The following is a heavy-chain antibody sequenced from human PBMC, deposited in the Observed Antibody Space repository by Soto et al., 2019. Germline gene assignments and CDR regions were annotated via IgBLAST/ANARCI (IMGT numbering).Heavy chain of an antibody. CDR3: ARDRYSSGWYDLDY. Sequence: PGGSLILSCAASGFTFSSYGMHWVSQAPGKGLEWVAVVWYDGSNKYYADSVKGRFTISRDNSKNTLYLQMNSLRAEDTAAYYCARDRYSSGWYDLDYWGQGTLVTVSS. D-gene: IGHD6-19*01. CDR1: GFTFSSYG. V-gene: IGHV3-33*01. J-gene: IGHJ4*02. CDR2: VWYDGSNK.